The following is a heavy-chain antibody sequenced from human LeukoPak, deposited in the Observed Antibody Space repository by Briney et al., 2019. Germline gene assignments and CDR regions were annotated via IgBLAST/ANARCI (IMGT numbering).Heavy chain of an antibody. V-gene: IGHV4-59*11. CDR3: ARSRDNWFDP. J-gene: IGHJ5*02. CDR1: GGSISSHY. CDR2: IYYSGRT. Sequence: SETLSLTCTVSGGSISSHYWGWIRQPPGKGLEWIGNIYYSGRTYYNPSLKSRVTISADTSKNHFSLRVTSVTAADTAVYYCARSRDNWFDPWGQGTLVAVSS.